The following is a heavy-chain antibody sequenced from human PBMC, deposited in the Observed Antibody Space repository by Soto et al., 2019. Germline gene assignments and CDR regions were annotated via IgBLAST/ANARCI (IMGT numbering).Heavy chain of an antibody. CDR1: GFTFSAYW. CDR2: IYPGDSDS. D-gene: IGHD2-8*01. CDR3: ARLGKDGVWGGAFDM. J-gene: IGHJ3*02. V-gene: IGHV5-51*01. Sequence: GESLKISCEGSGFTFSAYWVAWVRQRPGKGLEWMGNIYPGDSDSKYSPSFEGQVTFSVDKLSSTAYLQWSSLQASDTAIYYCARLGKDGVWGGAFDMWGQGTLVTGSS.